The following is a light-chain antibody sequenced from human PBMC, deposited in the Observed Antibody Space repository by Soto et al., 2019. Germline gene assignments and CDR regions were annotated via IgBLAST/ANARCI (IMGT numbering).Light chain of an antibody. V-gene: IGLV2-23*03. CDR2: EGS. CDR1: SSDVGSYNL. J-gene: IGLJ1*01. Sequence: QSVLTQPASVSGSPGQSITISCTGTSSDVGSYNLVSWYQQHPGKAPKLMIYEGSKRPSGVSNRFSGSKSGNTASLTISGLQAEDEADYYCCSYAGSSTFVVLGNGTKVT. CDR3: CSYAGSSTFVV.